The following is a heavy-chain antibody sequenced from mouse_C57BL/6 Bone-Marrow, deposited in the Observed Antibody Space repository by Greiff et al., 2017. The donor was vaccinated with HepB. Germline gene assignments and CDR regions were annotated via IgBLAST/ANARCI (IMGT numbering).Heavy chain of an antibody. Sequence: VQLQQSGAELVRPGASVKLSCTASGFNIKDYYMHWVKQRPEQGLEWIGRIDPEDGGTEYAPKFQGKATMTADTSSNTAYLQLSSLTSEDTAVYYCTYYDYDRVDYWGQGTSVTVSS. D-gene: IGHD2-4*01. CDR2: IDPEDGGT. CDR1: GFNIKDYY. CDR3: TYYDYDRVDY. J-gene: IGHJ4*01. V-gene: IGHV14-1*01.